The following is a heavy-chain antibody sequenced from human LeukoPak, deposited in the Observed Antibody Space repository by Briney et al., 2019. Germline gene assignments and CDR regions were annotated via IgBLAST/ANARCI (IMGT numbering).Heavy chain of an antibody. CDR1: GGSISSSSYY. V-gene: IGHV4-39*07. J-gene: IGHJ4*02. CDR2: IYYSGST. CDR3: ATGDGYNFDY. Sequence: PSETLSLTCTVSGGSISSSSYYWGWIRQPPGKGLEWIGSIYYSGSTYYNPSLKSRVTISVDTSKNQFSLKLSSVTAADTAVYYCATGDGYNFDYWGQGTLVTVSS. D-gene: IGHD5-24*01.